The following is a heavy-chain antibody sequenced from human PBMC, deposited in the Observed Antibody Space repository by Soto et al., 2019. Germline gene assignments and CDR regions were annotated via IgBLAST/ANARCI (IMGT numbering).Heavy chain of an antibody. CDR3: ARIPRRYDALTGPGY. V-gene: IGHV3-74*01. Sequence: PGGSLRLSCAASAFSFSTSWMHWVRQAPGEGLVWVSRINPDGRTINYADSVKGTFTISRDNSENTLYLHLNSLRVEDTAIYYCARIPRRYDALTGPGYWGQGALVTVSS. CDR1: AFSFSTSW. J-gene: IGHJ4*02. D-gene: IGHD3-9*01. CDR2: INPDGRTI.